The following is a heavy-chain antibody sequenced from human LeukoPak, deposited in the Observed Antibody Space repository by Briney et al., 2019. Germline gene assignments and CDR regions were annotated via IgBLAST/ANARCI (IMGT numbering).Heavy chain of an antibody. V-gene: IGHV3-21*01. D-gene: IGHD5-12*01. CDR2: ISSSSSYI. CDR3: ARAPGVATGVSDY. CDR1: GFTFSSYS. Sequence: GGSLRLSCAASGFTFSSYSMNWVRQAPGKGLEWVSSISSSSSYIYYADSVKGRFTISRDNAENSLYLQMNSLRAEDTAVYYCARAPGVATGVSDYWGQGTLVTVS. J-gene: IGHJ4*02.